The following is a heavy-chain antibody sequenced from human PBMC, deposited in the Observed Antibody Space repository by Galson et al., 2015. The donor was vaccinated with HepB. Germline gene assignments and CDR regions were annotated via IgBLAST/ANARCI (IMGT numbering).Heavy chain of an antibody. CDR2: ISGSGDFT. Sequence: SLRLSCAASGFTFTTSAMSWVRQAPGKGLEWVSTISGSGDFTFYADSVKGRFTLSRDNSNNMLYLQMNSLRAEDTAVYYCARGGLVTIFGVSIKNSFDPWGQGTLVTVSS. J-gene: IGHJ5*02. D-gene: IGHD3-3*01. CDR3: ARGGLVTIFGVSIKNSFDP. CDR1: GFTFTTSA. V-gene: IGHV3-23*01.